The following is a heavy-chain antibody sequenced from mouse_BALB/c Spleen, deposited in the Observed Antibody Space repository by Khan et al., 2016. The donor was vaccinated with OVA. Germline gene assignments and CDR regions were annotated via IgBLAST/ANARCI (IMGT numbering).Heavy chain of an antibody. Sequence: EVQLVESGGDLVRPGGSLKLSCAASGFTFSAYGMSWVRQSPDKRLEWVATINSAGYYTYYPDSLKGRFIISRDNAKNTLYLQMRSLKSEDTAMYYGASHLTGSFAYWGQGTLVTVSA. CDR1: GFTFSAYG. V-gene: IGHV5-6*01. CDR3: ASHLTGSFAY. CDR2: INSAGYYT. J-gene: IGHJ3*01. D-gene: IGHD4-1*01.